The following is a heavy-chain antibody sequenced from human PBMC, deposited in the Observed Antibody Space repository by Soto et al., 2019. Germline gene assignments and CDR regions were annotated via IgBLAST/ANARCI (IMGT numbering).Heavy chain of an antibody. CDR1: GYTFTGYY. Sequence: VGPVKVSCKASGYTFTGYYVHWVRQAPGQGLEWMGWINPNSGDTYLAQRFQGRVTMNRDTSIGTAYMELRGLTSDDTAEYYCAKGGAIVAAGTIVYLYNAMDFLVQGTTVTVSS. CDR3: AKGGAIVAAGTIVYLYNAMDF. CDR2: INPNSGDT. V-gene: IGHV1-2*02. D-gene: IGHD1-26*01. J-gene: IGHJ6*02.